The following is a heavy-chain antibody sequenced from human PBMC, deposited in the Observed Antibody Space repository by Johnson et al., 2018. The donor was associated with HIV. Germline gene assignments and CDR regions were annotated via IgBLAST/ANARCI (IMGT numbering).Heavy chain of an antibody. CDR1: GFTFSGYA. Sequence: VQLVESGGGVVQPGRSLRLSCAASGFTFSGYAMSWVRQAPGKGLEWVSLISGSGGTTYYADSVKGRFTISRDNSKNTLYLQMNSLSAEDTAVYYCAKDRSSGYYLFYAFDIWGQGTMVTVSS. CDR3: AKDRSSGYYLFYAFDI. CDR2: ISGSGGTT. V-gene: IGHV3-23*04. J-gene: IGHJ3*02. D-gene: IGHD3-22*01.